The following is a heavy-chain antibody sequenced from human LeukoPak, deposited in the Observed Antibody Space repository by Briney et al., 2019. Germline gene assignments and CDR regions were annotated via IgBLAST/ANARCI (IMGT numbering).Heavy chain of an antibody. Sequence: PSETLSLTCSVSNGSISRYYWTWIRQSPGKGLEWIGFVYSSGTTSFNPSLVSRVTISLDTSRSQFSLKLRSVTTADTAVYYCARSPGFVDTSTGEWFDPWGPGALVIVSS. CDR2: VYSSGTT. CDR1: NGSISRYY. J-gene: IGHJ5*02. V-gene: IGHV4-59*13. D-gene: IGHD7-27*01. CDR3: ARSPGFVDTSTGEWFDP.